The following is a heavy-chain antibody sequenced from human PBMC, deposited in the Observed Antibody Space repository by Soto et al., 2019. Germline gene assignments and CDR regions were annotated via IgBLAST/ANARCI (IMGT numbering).Heavy chain of an antibody. J-gene: IGHJ4*02. CDR2: INPRSGST. Sequence: ASVKVSCKASGYTLTSNGLHWVRQAPGEGLEWMGIINPRSGSTNYSQKFQGRVTMTSDTSTSTAYMELSRLRSEDTAVYFCARDSIVARYYFDYWGQGTPVTVSS. V-gene: IGHV1-46*01. D-gene: IGHD6-6*01. CDR1: GYTLTSNG. CDR3: ARDSIVARYYFDY.